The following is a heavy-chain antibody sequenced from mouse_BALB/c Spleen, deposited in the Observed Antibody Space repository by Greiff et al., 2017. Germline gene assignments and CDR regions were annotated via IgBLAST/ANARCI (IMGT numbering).Heavy chain of an antibody. CDR1: GFTFSDYY. CDR3: ARGGYDYDPLYAMDY. V-gene: IGHV5-4*02. Sequence: DVQLQESGGGLVKPGGSLKLSCAASGFTFSDYYMYWVRQTPEKRLEWVATISDGGSYTYYPDSVKGRFTISRDNAKNNLYLQMSSLKSEDTAMYYCARGGYDYDPLYAMDYWGQGTSVTVSS. J-gene: IGHJ4*01. D-gene: IGHD2-4*01. CDR2: ISDGGSYT.